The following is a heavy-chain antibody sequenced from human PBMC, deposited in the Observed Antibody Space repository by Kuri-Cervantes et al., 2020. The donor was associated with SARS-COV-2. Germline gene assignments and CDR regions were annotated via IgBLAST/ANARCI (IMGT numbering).Heavy chain of an antibody. D-gene: IGHD2/OR15-2a*01. CDR1: GGSISSSSYY. V-gene: IGHV4-39*07. CDR2: IYYSGST. CDR3: ARDTSVGSTFNYYYYMDV. Sequence: ESLKISCTVSGGSISSSSYYWGWIRQPPGKGLEWIGSIYYSGSTYYNPSLKSRVTMSVDTSKNQFSLKLSSVTAADTAVYYCARDTSVGSTFNYYYYMDVWGKGTTVTVSS. J-gene: IGHJ6*03.